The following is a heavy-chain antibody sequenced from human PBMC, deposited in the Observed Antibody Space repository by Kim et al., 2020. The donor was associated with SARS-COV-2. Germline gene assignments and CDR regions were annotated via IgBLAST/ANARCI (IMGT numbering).Heavy chain of an antibody. J-gene: IGHJ6*03. D-gene: IGHD3-10*01. CDR1: GFTFSTSP. V-gene: IGHV3-23*01. CDR3: AKRRGGVTDFYYMDV. CDR2: IRGSGGAT. Sequence: GGSLRLSCVASGFTFSTSPMSWVRQAPGRGLEWVSGIRGSGGATFYADSVKGRFTIFRDNAKNTLYLQMNSLRRDDTAIYYCAKRRGGVTDFYYMDVRG.